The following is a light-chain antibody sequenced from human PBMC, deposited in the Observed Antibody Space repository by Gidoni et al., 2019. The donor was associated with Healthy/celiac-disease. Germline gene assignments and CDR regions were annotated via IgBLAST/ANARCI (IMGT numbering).Light chain of an antibody. Sequence: EIVLTQSPATLSLSPGERATLSCRASQSVSSYLAWSQQKPGQAPRLLINDAANRATGIPARFSGSGSGTDVTLTISSLEPEDFAVYYCQQRSNWLYTFGQGTKLEIK. V-gene: IGKV3-11*01. J-gene: IGKJ2*01. CDR2: DAA. CDR3: QQRSNWLYT. CDR1: QSVSSY.